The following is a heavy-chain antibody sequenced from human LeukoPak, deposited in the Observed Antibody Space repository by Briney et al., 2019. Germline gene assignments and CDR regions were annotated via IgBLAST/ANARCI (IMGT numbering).Heavy chain of an antibody. CDR2: IYSGGST. Sequence: GGPLRLSCAASGFTVSSNYMSWVRQAPGKGLEWVSVIYSGGSTYYADSVKGRFTISRDNSKNTLYLQMNSLRAEDTAVYYCARDRGSGSYFDYWGQGTLVTVSS. CDR3: ARDRGSGSYFDY. V-gene: IGHV3-53*01. D-gene: IGHD3-10*01. CDR1: GFTVSSNY. J-gene: IGHJ4*02.